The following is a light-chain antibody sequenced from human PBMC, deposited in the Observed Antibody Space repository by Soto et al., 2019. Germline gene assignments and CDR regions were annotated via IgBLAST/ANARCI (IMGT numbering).Light chain of an antibody. Sequence: EIVLAQSPATLSLSPGEGATLSCRASRSVSNYLAWYKQKPGQAPRLLIYDASNRATGIPARFSGSGSGTDFTLTISSLEPEDFAVYYCQQRSNWPLTFGGGTKVEIK. V-gene: IGKV3-11*01. CDR3: QQRSNWPLT. CDR2: DAS. J-gene: IGKJ4*01. CDR1: RSVSNY.